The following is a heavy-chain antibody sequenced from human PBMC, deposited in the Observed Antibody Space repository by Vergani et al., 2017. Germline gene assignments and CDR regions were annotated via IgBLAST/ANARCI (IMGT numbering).Heavy chain of an antibody. D-gene: IGHD3-10*01. V-gene: IGHV1-2*02. CDR2: INPNSGGT. CDR1: GYTFTGYY. Sequence: QVQLVQSGAGVKKPGASVKVSCKASGYTFTGYYMHWVRQAPGQGLEWMGWINPNSGGTNYAQKFQGSVTMTRDTSISTAYMELSRLRSDATAVYYCARGQLTMVRGHDYIDVWGKGTTVTVSS. CDR3: ARGQLTMVRGHDYIDV. J-gene: IGHJ6*03.